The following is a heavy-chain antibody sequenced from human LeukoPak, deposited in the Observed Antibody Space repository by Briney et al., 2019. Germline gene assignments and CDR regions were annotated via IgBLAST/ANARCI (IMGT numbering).Heavy chain of an antibody. CDR1: GFTFSSYW. J-gene: IGHJ6*03. Sequence: GGSLRPSCAASGFTFSSYWMSWIRQAPGKGLEWVANIKQDGSEKYYVDSVKGRFTISRDNAKNSLYLQMNSLRAEDTAVYYCARVDNYYYYMDVWGKGTTVTVSS. V-gene: IGHV3-7*01. CDR3: ARVDNYYYYMDV. CDR2: IKQDGSEK. D-gene: IGHD3/OR15-3a*01.